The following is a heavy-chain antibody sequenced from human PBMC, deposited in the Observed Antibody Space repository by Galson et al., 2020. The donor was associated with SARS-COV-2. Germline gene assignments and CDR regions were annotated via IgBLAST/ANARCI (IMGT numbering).Heavy chain of an antibody. CDR1: GVSISNYY. Sequence: ETLSLTCSVSGVSISNYYWNWIRKPPGKGLEWIGYISYSGYTNYNPSLRSRVTMSGDTSENQISLKLTSVTAADTAVYYCARGGSGNSEFEYWGQGTLVTVSS. CDR2: ISYSGYT. D-gene: IGHD3-3*01. V-gene: IGHV4-59*01. CDR3: ARGGSGNSEFEY. J-gene: IGHJ4*02.